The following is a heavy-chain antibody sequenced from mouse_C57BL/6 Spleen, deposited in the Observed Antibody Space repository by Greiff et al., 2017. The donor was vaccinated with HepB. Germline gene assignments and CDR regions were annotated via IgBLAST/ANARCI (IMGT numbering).Heavy chain of an antibody. J-gene: IGHJ3*01. Sequence: EVMLVESGGGLVKPGGSLKLSCAASGFTFSSYAMSWVRQTPEKRLEWVATISDGGSYTYYPDNVKGRFTISRDNAKNNLYLQMSHLKSEDTAMYYCARDDDAWFAYWGQGTLVTVSA. CDR2: ISDGGSYT. CDR3: ARDDDAWFAY. V-gene: IGHV5-4*01. CDR1: GFTFSSYA. D-gene: IGHD2-12*01.